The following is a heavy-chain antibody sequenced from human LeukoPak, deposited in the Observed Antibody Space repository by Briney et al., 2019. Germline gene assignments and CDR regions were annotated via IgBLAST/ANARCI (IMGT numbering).Heavy chain of an antibody. CDR2: MNPNSGNT. CDR3: ARESITMVRGGADWFDP. J-gene: IGHJ5*02. D-gene: IGHD3-10*01. Sequence: ASVKVSCKASGYTFTSYDINWVRQATGQGLEWMGWMNPNSGNTGYAQKFQGRVTITRNTSISTAYMELSSLRSEDTAVYYCARESITMVRGGADWFDPWGQGTLVTVSS. V-gene: IGHV1-8*01. CDR1: GYTFTSYD.